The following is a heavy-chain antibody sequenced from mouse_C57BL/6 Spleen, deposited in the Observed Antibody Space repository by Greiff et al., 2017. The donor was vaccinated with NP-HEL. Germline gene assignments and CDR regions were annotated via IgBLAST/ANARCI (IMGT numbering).Heavy chain of an antibody. V-gene: IGHV1-52*01. J-gene: IGHJ2*01. Sequence: QVQLQQPGAELVRPGSSVKLSCKASGYTFTSYWMHWVKQRPIQGLEWIGNIDPSDSETHYNQKFKDKATLTVDKSSSTAYMQLSSLTSEDSAVYYCARHTTVVATGGDFDYWGQGTTLTVSS. CDR3: ARHTTVVATGGDFDY. CDR2: IDPSDSET. CDR1: GYTFTSYW. D-gene: IGHD1-1*01.